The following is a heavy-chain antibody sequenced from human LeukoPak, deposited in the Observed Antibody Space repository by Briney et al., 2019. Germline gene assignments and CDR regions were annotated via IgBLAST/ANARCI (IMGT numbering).Heavy chain of an antibody. CDR2: INPNSGGT. D-gene: IGHD3-10*01. Sequence: GASVKVSCKASGYTFTGYYMHWVRQAPGQGLEWMGWINPNSGGTNYAQKFQGRVTMTRDTSIITAYMELSRLRSDDTAVYYCAILLRSGSYMASNWFDPWGQGTLVTVSS. CDR3: AILLRSGSYMASNWFDP. J-gene: IGHJ5*02. CDR1: GYTFTGYY. V-gene: IGHV1-2*02.